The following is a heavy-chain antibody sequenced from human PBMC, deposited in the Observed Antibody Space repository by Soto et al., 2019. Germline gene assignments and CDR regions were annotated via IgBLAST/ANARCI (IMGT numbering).Heavy chain of an antibody. CDR3: ARGYFDSGHGYDL. CDR1: GHLLNNHW. J-gene: IGHJ5*02. V-gene: IGHV5-51*01. Sequence: PGEALKISCKGPGHLLNNHWNGWGRQTPGKGLEGMGLIFTRDSETKTSPSFQGHVSFSVDNSINTVYLQWTSLKTTDTGIYFCARGYFDSGHGYDLWGQGTRVTVPQ. CDR2: IFTRDSET. D-gene: IGHD3-10*01.